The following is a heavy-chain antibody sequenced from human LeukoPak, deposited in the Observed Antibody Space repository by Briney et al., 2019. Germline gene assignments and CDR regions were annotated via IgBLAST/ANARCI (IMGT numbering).Heavy chain of an antibody. CDR1: GGSISSGGYS. Sequence: SETLSLTCAVSGGSISSGGYSWSWIRQPPGKGLEWIGYIYHSGSTYYNPSLKSRVTISVDRSKNQFSLKLSSVTAEDTAVYYCARGPRSSGWYPLTWFDPWGQGTLVTVSS. D-gene: IGHD6-19*01. CDR2: IYHSGST. J-gene: IGHJ5*02. V-gene: IGHV4-30-2*01. CDR3: ARGPRSSGWYPLTWFDP.